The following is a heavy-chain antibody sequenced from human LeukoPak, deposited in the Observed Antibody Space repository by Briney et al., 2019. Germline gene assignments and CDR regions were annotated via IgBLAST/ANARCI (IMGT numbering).Heavy chain of an antibody. CDR3: ARHIVVVPAGIVLFDP. Sequence: PSETLSLTSSVSGGSIRNYHWSWIRRSPGRGLEWIGYFFYSGNTNYNPSLKSRALISPDTSKNQFSLKLTSVTAADTAVYFCARHIVVVPAGIVLFDPWGQGTLVTVSS. D-gene: IGHD2-2*01. V-gene: IGHV4-59*08. CDR2: FFYSGNT. J-gene: IGHJ5*02. CDR1: GGSIRNYH.